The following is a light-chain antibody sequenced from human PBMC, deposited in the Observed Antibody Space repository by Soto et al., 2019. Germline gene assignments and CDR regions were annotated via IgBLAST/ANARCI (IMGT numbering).Light chain of an antibody. J-gene: IGKJ2*01. CDR2: DAS. Sequence: DIQMTQSPSALSASVGDRVTITCRASQSISSWLAWYQQKPGKAPKLLIYDASSLESRVPSRFSGSGSGTEFTLTISGLRPDDFATYYCQQYNTYSYPFGQGTKLEIK. V-gene: IGKV1-5*01. CDR3: QQYNTYSYP. CDR1: QSISSW.